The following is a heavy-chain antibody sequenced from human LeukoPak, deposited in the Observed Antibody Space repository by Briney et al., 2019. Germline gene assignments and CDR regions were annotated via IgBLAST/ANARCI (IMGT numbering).Heavy chain of an antibody. Sequence: SVKVSCKASGGTFSSYAISWVRQAPGQGLEWMGGIIPIFGTANYAQKFQGRVTMTEDTSTDTAYMELSSLRSEDTAVYYCATDRSGIMITFGGVMPQYWGQGTLVTVSS. CDR2: IIPIFGTA. CDR3: ATDRSGIMITFGGVMPQY. CDR1: GGTFSSYA. V-gene: IGHV1-69*06. J-gene: IGHJ4*02. D-gene: IGHD3-16*01.